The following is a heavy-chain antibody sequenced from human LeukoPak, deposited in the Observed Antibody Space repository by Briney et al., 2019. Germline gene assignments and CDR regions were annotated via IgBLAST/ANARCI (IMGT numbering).Heavy chain of an antibody. CDR2: INHSGST. CDR3: ARGGYYYYGMDV. V-gene: IGHV4-34*01. J-gene: IGHJ6*02. CDR1: GGSFSGYY. Sequence: PSETLSLTCAVYGGSFSGYYWSWIRQPPGKGLEWIGEINHSGSTNYSPSLKSRVTISVDTSKNQFSLKLSSVTAADTAVYYCARGGYYYYGMDVWGQGTTVTVSS.